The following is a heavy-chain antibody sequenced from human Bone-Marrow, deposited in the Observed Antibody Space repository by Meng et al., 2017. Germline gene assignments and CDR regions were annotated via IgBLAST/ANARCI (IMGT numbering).Heavy chain of an antibody. CDR2: INTRGGAT. J-gene: IGHJ6*02. D-gene: IGHD2-21*02. V-gene: IGHV1-46*01. CDR1: GYTFTNYF. CDR3: TRNIEVETTISYFYYGLDV. Sequence: QGQLGESGAEVKKPGASVKVSGKTSGYTFTNYFMHWVRQAPGQGLEWVGLINTRGGATYYAQKFQGRVSMTRDTSTRTVYMELSSLKSDDTAVYYCTRNIEVETTISYFYYGLDVWGPGTMVTVSS.